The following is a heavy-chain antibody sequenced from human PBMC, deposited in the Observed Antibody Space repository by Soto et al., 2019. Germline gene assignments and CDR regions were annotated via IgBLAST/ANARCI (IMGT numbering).Heavy chain of an antibody. D-gene: IGHD1-20*01. J-gene: IGHJ4*02. V-gene: IGHV1-8*01. CDR3: ARGIN. CDR1: GYTFTSYD. CDR2: MNPHSGNT. Sequence: QVRLEQSGADVKKPGASVKVSCMASGYTFTSYDINWVRQTTGQGLEWMGWMNPHSGNTGYAQKFQGRLTLTRNTSISTAYLDLSSLRTDDTAIYYCARGINWGQGTLVTVSS.